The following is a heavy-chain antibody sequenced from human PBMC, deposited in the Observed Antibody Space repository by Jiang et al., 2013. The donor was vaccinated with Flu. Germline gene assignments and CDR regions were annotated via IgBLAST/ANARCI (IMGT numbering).Heavy chain of an antibody. D-gene: IGHD2-15*01. CDR1: GGSISSGGYS. Sequence: GPGLVKPSQTLSLTCAVSGGSISSGGYSWSWIRQPPGKGLEWIGYIYHSGSTYYNPSLRSRVTISVDRSKNQFSLKLSSVTAADTAVYYCASSYCSGGSCPXDYWGQGTLVTVS. CDR3: ASSYCSGGSCPXDY. V-gene: IGHV4-30-2*01. CDR2: IYHSGST. J-gene: IGHJ4*02.